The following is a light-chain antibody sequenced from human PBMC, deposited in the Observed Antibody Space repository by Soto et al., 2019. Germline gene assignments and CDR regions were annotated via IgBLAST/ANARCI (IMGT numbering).Light chain of an antibody. J-gene: IGKJ5*01. V-gene: IGKV1-12*01. CDR1: QGIRSW. CDR3: QQANSFPIT. Sequence: DIQMTQSPSSVSASLGDRVTITCRASQGIRSWLAWYQQKPGTAPKLLIYAASTLQSGVPSRFSGSGSGTDFSRTISSLQPDDFATYYCQQANSFPITFGQGTRLEIK. CDR2: AAS.